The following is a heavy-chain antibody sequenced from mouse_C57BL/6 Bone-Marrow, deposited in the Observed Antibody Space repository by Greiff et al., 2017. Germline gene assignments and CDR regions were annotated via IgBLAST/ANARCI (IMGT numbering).Heavy chain of an antibody. CDR1: GFTFSDYG. Sequence: EVKLVESGGGLVKPGGSLKLSCAASGFTFSDYGMHWVRQAPEKGLEWVAYISSGSSTIYYAATVKGRFTISRDNAKNTLFLQMTSLRSEDTAMYYCARRTGTGGAWFAYWGQGTLVTVSA. J-gene: IGHJ3*01. D-gene: IGHD4-1*01. V-gene: IGHV5-17*01. CDR3: ARRTGTGGAWFAY. CDR2: ISSGSSTI.